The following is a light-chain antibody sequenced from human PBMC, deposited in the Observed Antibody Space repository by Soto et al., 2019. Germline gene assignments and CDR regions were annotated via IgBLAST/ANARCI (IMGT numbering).Light chain of an antibody. CDR1: SSDVGSDNL. CDR2: EGS. CDR3: CSYAGSSTAI. Sequence: QSALTQPASVSGSPGQSITISCTGTSSDVGSDNLVSWYQQHPGKAPKLMIYEGSKRPSGVSNRFSGSKSGNTASLTISGLPAEDAADYYCCSYAGSSTAIFGGGTKVTVL. J-gene: IGLJ2*01. V-gene: IGLV2-23*01.